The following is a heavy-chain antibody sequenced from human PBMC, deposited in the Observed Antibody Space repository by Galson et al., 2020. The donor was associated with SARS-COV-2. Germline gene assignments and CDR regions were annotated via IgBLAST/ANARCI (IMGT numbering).Heavy chain of an antibody. CDR2: MSSTGSYI. CDR1: GFNFRSYS. D-gene: IGHD3-22*01. CDR3: ARGPGGGYYYNFDY. V-gene: IGHV3-21*05. J-gene: IGHJ4*02. Sequence: KIGESLKISCAASGFNFRSYSMNWVRQAPGKGLERISCMSSTGSYIYYADSVRGRFTISRDNAKDSLYLQMNSLRAEDTAVYYCARGPGGGYYYNFDYWGQGTLVTVSS.